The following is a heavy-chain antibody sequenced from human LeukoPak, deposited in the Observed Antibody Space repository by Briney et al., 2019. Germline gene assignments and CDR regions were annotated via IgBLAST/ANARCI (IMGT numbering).Heavy chain of an antibody. D-gene: IGHD4-17*01. J-gene: IGHJ5*02. V-gene: IGHV4-34*01. CDR3: ARDYGDSRNYNWFDP. CDR1: GGSFSGYY. Sequence: SETLSLTCAVYGGSFSGYYWSWMRQPPGEGLEWIGDINQSGSTTYNPSLKSRVTILVDTSKNQFSLELTSVTAADTAVYYCARDYGDSRNYNWFDPWGQGTLITVSS. CDR2: INQSGST.